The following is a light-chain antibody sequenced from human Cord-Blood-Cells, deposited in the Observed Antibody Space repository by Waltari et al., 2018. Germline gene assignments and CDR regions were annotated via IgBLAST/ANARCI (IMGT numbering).Light chain of an antibody. J-gene: IGLJ2*01. Sequence: QSALTQPASVPGSPGQSITISCTGTSSDFGGYNYVSWYQQHPGKAPKLMIYDVSKRPSGVSNRFSGSKSGNTASLTISGLQAEDEADYYCSSYTSSSTVVFGGGTKLTVL. CDR2: DVS. CDR3: SSYTSSSTVV. V-gene: IGLV2-14*01. CDR1: SSDFGGYNY.